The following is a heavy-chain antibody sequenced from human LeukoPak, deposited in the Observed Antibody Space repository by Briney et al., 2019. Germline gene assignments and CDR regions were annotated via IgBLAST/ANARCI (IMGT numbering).Heavy chain of an antibody. J-gene: IGHJ4*02. D-gene: IGHD6-19*01. CDR3: ARAKQWLPPFDY. CDR2: ISYDGSNK. V-gene: IGHV3-30-3*01. CDR1: GFTFSSYA. Sequence: GGSLRLSCAASGFTFSSYAMHWVRQAPGKGLEWVAVISYDGSNKYYADSMEGRFTISRDNSKNTLYLQMNSLRAEDTAVYYCARAKQWLPPFDYWGQGTLVTVSS.